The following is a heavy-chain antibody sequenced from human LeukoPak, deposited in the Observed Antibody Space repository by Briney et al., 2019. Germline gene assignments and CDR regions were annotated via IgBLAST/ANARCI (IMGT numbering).Heavy chain of an antibody. D-gene: IGHD5-12*01. CDR3: ARGAAVATTPFDY. CDR1: GYTFTSYA. CDR2: INAGNGNT. V-gene: IGHV1-3*01. J-gene: IGHJ4*02. Sequence: GASVKVSCKASGYTFTSYAMHWVRQAPGQRLEWMGWINAGNGNTKYSQKFQGRVTITRDTSASTAYMELSSLGSEDTAVYYCARGAAVATTPFDYWGQGTLVTVSS.